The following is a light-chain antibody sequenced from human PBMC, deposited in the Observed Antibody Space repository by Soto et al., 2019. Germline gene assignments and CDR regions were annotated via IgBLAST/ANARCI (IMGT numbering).Light chain of an antibody. J-gene: IGKJ1*01. CDR2: KAS. Sequence: DIQMTQSPSTLSASVGDRVTITCRASQSISSWLAWYQQKPGKAPKLLIYKASSLESGVPSRFSGSGSGTKFILTISTRQPDDFATYYGKKKNTNPWTLGKGTNGDIK. V-gene: IGKV1-5*03. CDR1: QSISSW. CDR3: KKKNTNPWT.